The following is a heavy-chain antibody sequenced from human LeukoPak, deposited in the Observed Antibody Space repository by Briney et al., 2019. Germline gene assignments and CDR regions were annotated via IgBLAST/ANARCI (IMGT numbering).Heavy chain of an antibody. V-gene: IGHV3-48*03. CDR3: ARDYASDY. D-gene: IGHD3-10*01. CDR2: ISRSGDTI. J-gene: IGHJ4*02. Sequence: GGSLRPSCAAAGFTFSSYAMNWVRQAPGKGLEWVSYISRSGDTIYFADSVKGRFTISRDNAKNSLYLQMSSLRAEDTAVYYCARDYASDYWGQGTLVTVSS. CDR1: GFTFSSYA.